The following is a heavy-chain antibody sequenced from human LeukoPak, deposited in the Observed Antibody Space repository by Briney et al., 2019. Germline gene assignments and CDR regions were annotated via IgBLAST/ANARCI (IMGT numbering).Heavy chain of an antibody. CDR1: GFTFSSYG. CDR2: IWYDGSNK. V-gene: IGHV3-33*06. CDR3: AKDREDGYNYSYFDY. D-gene: IGHD5-24*01. Sequence: GGSLRLSCAVSGFTFSSYGMHWVRQAPGKGLEWVAVIWYDGSNKYYADSVKGRFTISRDNSKNTLYLQMNSLRAEDTAVYYCAKDREDGYNYSYFDYWGQGTLVTVSS. J-gene: IGHJ4*02.